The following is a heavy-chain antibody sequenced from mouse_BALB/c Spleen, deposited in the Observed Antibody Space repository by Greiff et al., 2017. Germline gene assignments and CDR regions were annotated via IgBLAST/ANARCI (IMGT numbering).Heavy chain of an antibody. CDR3: ARYYGSSEDAMDY. CDR2: ISSGSSTI. J-gene: IGHJ4*01. V-gene: IGHV5-17*02. Sequence: EVKLVESGGGLVQPGGSRKLSCAASGFTFSSFGMHWVRQAPEKGLEWVAYISSGSSTIYYADTVKGRFTISRDNPKNTLFLQMTSLRSEDTAMYYCARYYGSSEDAMDYWGQGTSVTVSS. D-gene: IGHD1-1*01. CDR1: GFTFSSFG.